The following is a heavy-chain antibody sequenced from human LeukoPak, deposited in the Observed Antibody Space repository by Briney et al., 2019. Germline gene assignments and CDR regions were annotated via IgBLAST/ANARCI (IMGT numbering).Heavy chain of an antibody. J-gene: IGHJ4*02. V-gene: IGHV4-39*02. CDR2: IYYSGST. D-gene: IGHD1-26*01. Sequence: SETLSLTCTVSGGSISSSSYYWGWIRRPPGKGLGWIGSIYYSGSTYYNPSLKSRVTISVDTSKNQFSLKLSSVTAADTAVYYCARDTIWDGSFDYWGQGTLVTVSS. CDR3: ARDTIWDGSFDY. CDR1: GGSISSSSYY.